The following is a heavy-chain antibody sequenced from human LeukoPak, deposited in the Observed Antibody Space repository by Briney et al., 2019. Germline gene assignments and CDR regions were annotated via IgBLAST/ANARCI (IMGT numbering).Heavy chain of an antibody. J-gene: IGHJ6*02. CDR2: ISAYNGNT. Sequence: ASVKVSCKASGYTFTSYGIGWVRQAPGQGLEWMGWISAYNGNTNYAQKLQGRVTMTTDTSTSTAYMELRSLRSDDTAVYYCASDTDYYYGMDVWGQGTTVTVSS. V-gene: IGHV1-18*01. CDR3: ASDTDYYYGMDV. CDR1: GYTFTSYG.